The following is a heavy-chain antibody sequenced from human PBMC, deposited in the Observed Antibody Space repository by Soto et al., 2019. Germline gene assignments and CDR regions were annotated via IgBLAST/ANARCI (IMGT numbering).Heavy chain of an antibody. CDR1: GFTFRDYA. V-gene: IGHV3-49*03. D-gene: IGHD3-9*01. Sequence: GGSLRLSCTGSGFTFRDYAIVWFRQSPGRGLEWVGFIRSKGYVGTTEYAASVKGRFTISRHDSKTIAYLQLTSLKTEDSAVYYCALDRGGNDALTGYYNVGWFDPWGQGTLVTVSS. CDR2: IRSKGYVGTT. CDR3: ALDRGGNDALTGYYNVGWFDP. J-gene: IGHJ5*02.